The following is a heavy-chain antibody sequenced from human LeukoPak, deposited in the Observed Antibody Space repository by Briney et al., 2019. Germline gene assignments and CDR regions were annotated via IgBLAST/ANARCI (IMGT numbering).Heavy chain of an antibody. J-gene: IGHJ2*01. V-gene: IGHV4-34*01. Sequence: ASETLSLTCVVYGESFSGYSWSWIRQPPGKGLEWIGEINQRRNTNYNPSLKSRVTISIGTSKNQFSLKLSSVTAADTAVYYCARHGWHAWYFDLWGRGTLVTVSS. CDR2: INQRRNT. CDR1: GESFSGYS. CDR3: ARHGWHAWYFDL. D-gene: IGHD6-19*01.